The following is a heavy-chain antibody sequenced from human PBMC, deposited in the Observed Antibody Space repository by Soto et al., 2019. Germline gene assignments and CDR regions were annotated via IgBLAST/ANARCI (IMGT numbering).Heavy chain of an antibody. CDR2: ISDSGST. J-gene: IGHJ4*02. CDR1: GGSISRYF. V-gene: IGHV4-59*01. D-gene: IGHD3-22*01. Sequence: SETLSLTCTVSGGSISRYFWSWIRQPPGKGLEWIGYISDSGSTNYHPSLRSRVTISVDTSKNQFSLKLRSVTAADTAVYYCARTVSGYYFGHWGQGSLVTVSS. CDR3: ARTVSGYYFGH.